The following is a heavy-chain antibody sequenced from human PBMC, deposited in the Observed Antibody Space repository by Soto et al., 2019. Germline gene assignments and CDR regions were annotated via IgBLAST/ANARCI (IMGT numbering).Heavy chain of an antibody. CDR2: INHSGST. V-gene: IGHV4-34*01. CDR1: GGSFSGYY. Sequence: QVQLQQWGAGLLKPSETLSLTCAVYGGSFSGYYWSWIRQPPGKGLEWIGEINHSGSTNYNPSLKRRVTISVDTSKNQFSLKLSSVTAADTAVYYCARGLEYSGYDWAYYYYYMDVWGKGTTVTVSS. D-gene: IGHD5-12*01. CDR3: ARGLEYSGYDWAYYYYYMDV. J-gene: IGHJ6*03.